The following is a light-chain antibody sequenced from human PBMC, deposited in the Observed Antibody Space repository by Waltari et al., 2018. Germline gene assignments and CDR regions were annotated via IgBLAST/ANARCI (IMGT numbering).Light chain of an antibody. CDR2: RTS. V-gene: IGKV1-5*03. CDR3: QHYGTLWT. Sequence: DVQMTQSPSTLSASVGDRVTITCRASQSSTNWLAWYQQKPCKAPKLLIYRTSNLESGVPSRFSGSGSGTEFTLTISSLQADDFATYYCQHYGTLWTFGQGTKVEVK. J-gene: IGKJ1*01. CDR1: QSSTNW.